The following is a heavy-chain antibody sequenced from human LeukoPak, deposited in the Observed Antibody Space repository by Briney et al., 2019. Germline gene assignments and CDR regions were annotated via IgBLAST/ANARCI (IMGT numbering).Heavy chain of an antibody. J-gene: IGHJ6*03. CDR1: GLTISSYE. D-gene: IGHD4/OR15-4a*01. CDR3: ARGGAYYYYMDV. V-gene: IGHV3-48*03. Sequence: GGSLRLSCAASGLTISSYEMSWVRQAAGKGLEWISYISSSGSTIFYSDSVKGRFTISRDNAKNSLYLQMNSLRAEDTALYYCARGGAYYYYMDVWGKGTTVTVSS. CDR2: ISSSGSTI.